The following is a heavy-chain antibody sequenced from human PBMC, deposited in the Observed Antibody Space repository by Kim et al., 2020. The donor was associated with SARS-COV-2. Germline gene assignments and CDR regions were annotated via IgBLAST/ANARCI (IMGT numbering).Heavy chain of an antibody. CDR1: GGSISSSSYY. D-gene: IGHD2-2*01. CDR2: IYYSGST. V-gene: IGHV4-39*01. Sequence: SETLSLTCTVSGGSISSSSYYWGWIRQPPGKGLEWIGTIYYSGSTYYNPSLKSRVTISVDTSKNQFSLKLSSVTAADTAVYYCVRHSTSSSNYYYYHMDV. J-gene: IGHJ6*03. CDR3: VRHSTSSSNYYYYHMDV.